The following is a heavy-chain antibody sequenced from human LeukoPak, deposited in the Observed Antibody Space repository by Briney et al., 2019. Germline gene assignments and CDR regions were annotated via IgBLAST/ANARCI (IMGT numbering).Heavy chain of an antibody. V-gene: IGHV4-59*01. CDR2: IYYSGST. J-gene: IGHJ4*02. CDR3: ARGVVIAPQTFDY. D-gene: IGHD2-21*01. CDR1: GESISGFY. Sequence: SGTLSLTCTVSGESISGFYWTWIRQPPGKGLEWIGYIYYSGSTNYNPSLKSRVTISVDTSKSQFSLKLSSVTAADTAVYYCARGVVIAPQTFDYWGQGTLVTVSS.